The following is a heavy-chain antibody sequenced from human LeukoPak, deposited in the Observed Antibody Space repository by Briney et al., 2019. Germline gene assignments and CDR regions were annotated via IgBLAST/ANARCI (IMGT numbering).Heavy chain of an antibody. CDR1: GYSFTSYW. CDR2: IYPGDSDT. J-gene: IGHJ4*02. V-gene: IGHV5-51*01. D-gene: IGHD3-10*01. Sequence: GGSLKISCKGSGYSFTSYWIGWVRQMPGKGLEWMGIIYPGDSDTRYSPSFQGQVTISADKSISTAYLQWSSLKASDTAMYYCATGRSFSGSYWDYWGQGTLVTVSS. CDR3: ATGRSFSGSYWDY.